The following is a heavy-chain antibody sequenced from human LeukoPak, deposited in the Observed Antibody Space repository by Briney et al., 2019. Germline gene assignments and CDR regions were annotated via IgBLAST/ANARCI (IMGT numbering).Heavy chain of an antibody. CDR3: ARGLFPDTYYDFWSGYYYFDY. CDR1: GYTFTSYG. J-gene: IGHJ4*02. D-gene: IGHD3-3*01. CDR2: ISAYNGNT. V-gene: IGHV1-18*01. Sequence: ASVKVSCKASGYTFTSYGISWVRQAPGQGLEWMGWISAYNGNTNYAQKLQGRVTMTTDTSTSTAYMGLRSLRSDDTAVYYCARGLFPDTYYDFWSGYYYFDYWGQGTLVTVSS.